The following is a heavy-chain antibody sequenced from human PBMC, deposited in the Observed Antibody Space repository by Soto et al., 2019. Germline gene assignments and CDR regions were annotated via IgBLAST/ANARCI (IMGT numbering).Heavy chain of an antibody. CDR3: AKGGRQWLVTSNFNY. V-gene: IGHV3-30*18. CDR1: GFTFSDYA. CDR2: VSHDGRNT. J-gene: IGHJ4*02. Sequence: GGSLRLSCAASGFTFSDYAMHWVRQAPGKGLKWMTVVSHDGRNTHYADSVKGRFTISRDSSKNTVSLKMTSLRAEDTAVFYCAKGGRQWLVTSNFNYWGQGALVTVSS. D-gene: IGHD6-19*01.